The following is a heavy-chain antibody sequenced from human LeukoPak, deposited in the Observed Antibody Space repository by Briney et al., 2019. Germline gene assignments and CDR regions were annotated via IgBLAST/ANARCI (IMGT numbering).Heavy chain of an antibody. Sequence: GGSLRLSCAASGFTFSSYGMHWVRQAPGKGLEWVAVISCDGSNKYYADSVKGRFTISRDNSKNTLYLQMNSLRAEDTAVYYCARDQVGDYVPPDYWGQGTLVTVSS. CDR2: ISCDGSNK. V-gene: IGHV3-30*03. CDR3: ARDQVGDYVPPDY. D-gene: IGHD4-17*01. J-gene: IGHJ4*02. CDR1: GFTFSSYG.